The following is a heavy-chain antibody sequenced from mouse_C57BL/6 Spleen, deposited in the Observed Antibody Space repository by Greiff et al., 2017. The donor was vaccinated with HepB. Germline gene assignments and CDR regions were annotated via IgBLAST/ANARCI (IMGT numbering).Heavy chain of an antibody. CDR2: IRSKSNNYAS. J-gene: IGHJ4*01. CDR1: GFSFNTYA. V-gene: IGHV10-1*01. D-gene: IGHD1-1*01. Sequence: EVQLVESGGGLVQPKGSLKLSCAASGFSFNTYAMNWVRQAPGKGLEWVARIRSKSNNYASYYADSVKDRFTISRDDSESMLYLQMNNLKTEDTAMYYCVWGTTNAMDYWGQGTSVTVSS. CDR3: VWGTTNAMDY.